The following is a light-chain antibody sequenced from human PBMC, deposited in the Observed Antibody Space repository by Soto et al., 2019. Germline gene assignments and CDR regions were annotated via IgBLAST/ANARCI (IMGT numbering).Light chain of an antibody. J-gene: IGLJ1*01. CDR1: SSDVGGYNY. V-gene: IGLV2-14*03. Sequence: QSLLTQPASVSGSPGQSITISCTGTSSDVGGYNYVSWYQHHPGKAPKLLIYDVSNRPSGVSNRFSGSKSGNTASLTISGLQAEDEADYYCCSYAGSSTLLYVFGTGTKVTVL. CDR3: CSYAGSSTLLYV. CDR2: DVS.